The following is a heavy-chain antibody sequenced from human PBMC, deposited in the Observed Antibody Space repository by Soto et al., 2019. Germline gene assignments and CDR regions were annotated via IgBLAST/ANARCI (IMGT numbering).Heavy chain of an antibody. D-gene: IGHD1-1*01. CDR2: SSDSGTYT. Sequence: RGGSLRLSCAASGFSSTDYSMGWDRQARGKGLEWLSYSSDSGTYTRYADSVKGRFSTSRDNAKNSLYLQINSLRGEDTAIYYCARSGDNYNLLDYWGQGTPVTVSS. V-gene: IGHV3-11*06. J-gene: IGHJ4*02. CDR1: GFSSTDYS. CDR3: ARSGDNYNLLDY.